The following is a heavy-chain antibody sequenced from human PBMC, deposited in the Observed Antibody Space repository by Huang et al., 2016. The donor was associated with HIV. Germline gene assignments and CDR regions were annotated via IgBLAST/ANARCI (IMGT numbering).Heavy chain of an antibody. V-gene: IGHV1-3*01. D-gene: IGHD6-13*01. CDR3: AREGDSGTKLRRYLYYDYMDV. CDR1: GYTFSTYS. J-gene: IGHJ6*03. Sequence: QVHLVQSGAEVKRPGASVNVSCKASGYTFSTYSMHWVRQAPGQGLGWMGWLNPGHGKTKYSEKFQGRVTINRDTSASTAYVELSSLRSEDTAVYYCAREGDSGTKLRRYLYYDYMDVWGKGTTVTVSS. CDR2: LNPGHGKT.